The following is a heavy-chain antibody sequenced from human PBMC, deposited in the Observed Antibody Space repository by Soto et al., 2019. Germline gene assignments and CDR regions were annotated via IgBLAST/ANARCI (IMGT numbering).Heavy chain of an antibody. CDR1: GFTFSSYA. J-gene: IGHJ4*02. Sequence: GGSLRLSCAASGFTFSSYAMSWVRQAPGKGLEWVSAISGSGGSTYYADSVKGRFTISRDNSKNTLYLQMNSLSAEDTAVYYCAKNNDCSGYHHPGLDYWGQGTLVTVSS. V-gene: IGHV3-23*01. D-gene: IGHD3-22*01. CDR2: ISGSGGST. CDR3: AKNNDCSGYHHPGLDY.